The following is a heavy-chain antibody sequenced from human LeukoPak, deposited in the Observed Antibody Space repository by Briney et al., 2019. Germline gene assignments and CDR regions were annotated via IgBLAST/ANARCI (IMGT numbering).Heavy chain of an antibody. V-gene: IGHV3-7*01. J-gene: IGHJ4*02. CDR3: SNGIYSNSY. CDR1: GFTFTSYW. Sequence: GGSLRLSCAASGFTFTSYWMAWVRQAPGRGLEWVANLNPDGDGEYYLDSVRGRFTISRDNAKNSVYLQMSSLRAEDTAVYFRSNGIYSNSYWGPGTLVTVSS. D-gene: IGHD6-6*01. CDR2: LNPDGDGE.